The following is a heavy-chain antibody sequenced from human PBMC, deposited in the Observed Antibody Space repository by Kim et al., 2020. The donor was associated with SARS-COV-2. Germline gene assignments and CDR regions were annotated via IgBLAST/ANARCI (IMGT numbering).Heavy chain of an antibody. CDR3: ARSSRGSGSYYRARTLDV. V-gene: IGHV4-34*01. CDR1: GGSFSGYY. CDR2: INHSGST. J-gene: IGHJ6*01. D-gene: IGHD3-10*01. Sequence: SETLSLTCAVYGGSFSGYYWSWIRQPPGKGLEWIGEINHSGSTNYNPSLKSRVTISVDTSKNQFSLKLSSVTAADTAVYYCARSSRGSGSYYRARTLDV.